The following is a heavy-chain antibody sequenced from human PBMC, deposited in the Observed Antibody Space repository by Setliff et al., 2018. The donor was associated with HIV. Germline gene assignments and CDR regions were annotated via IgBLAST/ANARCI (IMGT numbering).Heavy chain of an antibody. CDR1: GGSISISD. Sequence: PSETLSLTCTVSGGSISISDWSWIRQPPGKGLEWIGCIYTSGSTNYNPSLKSRVTMSVDTSKNQFSLRLSSVTAADTAVYYCARHSPSDYWGQGTLVTVCS. V-gene: IGHV4-4*09. CDR3: ARHSPSDY. CDR2: IYTSGST. J-gene: IGHJ4*02.